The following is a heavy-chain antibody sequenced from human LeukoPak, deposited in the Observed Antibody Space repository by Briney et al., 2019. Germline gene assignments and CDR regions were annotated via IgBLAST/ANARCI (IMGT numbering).Heavy chain of an antibody. CDR1: GFTFSSYS. Sequence: NPGGSLRLSCAVSGFTFSSYSMNWVRQAPGKGLEWVSSISSSTIYIYYADSLKGRFTISRDNAKNSLYLQMNSLRAEDTAVYYCARGPRYFDYWGQGTLVTVSS. J-gene: IGHJ4*02. CDR3: ARGPRYFDY. V-gene: IGHV3-21*01. CDR2: ISSSTIYI.